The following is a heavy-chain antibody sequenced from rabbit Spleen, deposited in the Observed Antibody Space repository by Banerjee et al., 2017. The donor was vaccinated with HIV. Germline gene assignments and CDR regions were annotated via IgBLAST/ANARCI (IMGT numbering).Heavy chain of an antibody. CDR3: ARGSAAMTLVITGYYLNL. CDR2: IYADSSGST. D-gene: IGHD2-1*01. J-gene: IGHJ4*01. Sequence: QSLEESGGDLVKPEGSLTLTCTASGFSFSNSYYICWVRQAPGKGLEYIACIYADSSGSTVYASWAKGRFTISKSSSTTVTLEMTSLTAADTATYFCARGSAAMTLVITGYYLNLWGQGTLVTVS. V-gene: IGHV1S40*01. CDR1: GFSFSNSYY.